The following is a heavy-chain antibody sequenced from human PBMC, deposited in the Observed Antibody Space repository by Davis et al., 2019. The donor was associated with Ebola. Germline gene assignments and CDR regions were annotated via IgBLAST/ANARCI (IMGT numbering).Heavy chain of an antibody. V-gene: IGHV4-39*01. CDR1: GGSISSSSYY. Sequence: GSLRLSCTVSGGSISSSSYYWGWIRQPPGKGLEWIGSIYYSGSTYYIPSLKSRVTISVDTSKNQFSLKLSSVTAADTAVYYCARHVIFGVLGHPPSWFGPWGQGTLVTVSS. D-gene: IGHD3-3*01. CDR3: ARHVIFGVLGHPPSWFGP. J-gene: IGHJ5*02. CDR2: IYYSGST.